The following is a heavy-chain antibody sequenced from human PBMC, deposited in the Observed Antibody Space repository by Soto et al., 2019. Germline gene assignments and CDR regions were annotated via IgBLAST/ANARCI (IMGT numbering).Heavy chain of an antibody. CDR2: ISYDGSKK. J-gene: IGHJ6*02. CDR3: AKSRGVDNYYYGMDV. CDR1: GLSFGSYG. V-gene: IGHV3-30*18. D-gene: IGHD3-10*01. Sequence: QVQLMESGGGVVQPGGSLRLSCVVSGLSFGSYGMHWVRQAPGKGLEWVALISYDGSKKYYMVSVKGRFTISRDNSLGTLFLQMISLRPEDTAVYYCAKSRGVDNYYYGMDVWGQGTTVTVSS.